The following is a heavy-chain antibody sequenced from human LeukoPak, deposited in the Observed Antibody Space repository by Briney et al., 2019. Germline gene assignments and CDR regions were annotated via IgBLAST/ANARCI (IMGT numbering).Heavy chain of an antibody. V-gene: IGHV4-39*01. CDR3: ARALGYCSGGSCTRGYNWFDP. CDR1: GGSISSSDYY. D-gene: IGHD2-15*01. J-gene: IGHJ5*02. CDR2: IYYGGST. Sequence: SETLSLTCIVSGGSISSSDYYWGWIRQPPGKGLEWIGSIYYGGSTYYNPSLKGRVTISVDTSMNQFSLKLSFVTTADTAVYYCARALGYCSGGSCTRGYNWFDPWGQGTPVTVPS.